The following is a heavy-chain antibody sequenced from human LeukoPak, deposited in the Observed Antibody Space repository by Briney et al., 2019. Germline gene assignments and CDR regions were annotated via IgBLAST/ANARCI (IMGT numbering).Heavy chain of an antibody. Sequence: SETLSLTCTVSGGSISSYYWSWMRQPPGEGLEWVGYIYYSGSTNYNPSLKSRVTISVDTSKNQFSLKLSSVTAADTAVYYCARSIAVAGTEFDDWGQGTLVTVSS. V-gene: IGHV4-59*01. CDR3: ARSIAVAGTEFDD. CDR1: GGSISSYY. D-gene: IGHD6-19*01. CDR2: IYYSGST. J-gene: IGHJ4*02.